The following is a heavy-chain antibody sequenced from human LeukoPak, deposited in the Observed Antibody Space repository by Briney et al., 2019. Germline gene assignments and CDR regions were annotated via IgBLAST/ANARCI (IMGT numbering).Heavy chain of an antibody. J-gene: IGHJ4*02. V-gene: IGHV4-34*01. CDR2: INHSGST. CDR3: ARGPRRGYWSGGSCYSGPFDY. D-gene: IGHD2-15*01. Sequence: SETLPLTCAVYGGSFSGYYWSWIRQPPGKGLVWIGEINHSGSTNYNPSLKSRVTISVDTSKNQFSLKLTSVTAADTAVYSCARGPRRGYWSGGSCYSGPFDYWGEGTLVTVSS. CDR1: GGSFSGYY.